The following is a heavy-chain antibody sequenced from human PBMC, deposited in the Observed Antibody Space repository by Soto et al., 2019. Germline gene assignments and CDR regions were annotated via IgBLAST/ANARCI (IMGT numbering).Heavy chain of an antibody. CDR1: GGTFSSYA. J-gene: IGHJ5*02. Sequence: QVQLVQSGAEVKKPGSSVKVSCNASGGTFSSYAISWVRQAPGQGLEWMGGIIPIFGTANYAQKFQGRVTITEDESTSTAYMELSSLRSEDTAVYYCAREAMVAAAGTRWFDPWGQGTLVTVSS. V-gene: IGHV1-69*12. CDR2: IIPIFGTA. CDR3: AREAMVAAAGTRWFDP. D-gene: IGHD6-13*01.